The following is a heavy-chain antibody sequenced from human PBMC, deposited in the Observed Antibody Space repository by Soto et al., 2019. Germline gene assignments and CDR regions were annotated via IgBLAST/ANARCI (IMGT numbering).Heavy chain of an antibody. CDR2: IMPIFGTA. V-gene: IGHV1-69*06. J-gene: IGHJ6*04. CDR3: ASRQSADYYYYYGMDV. D-gene: IGHD6-19*01. Sequence: ASVKDSCKASGGTFSSDAISWVRQAPGQGLEWMGGIMPIFGTANYAQKFQGRVTITADKSTSTAYMELSSLRAEDTAVYYCASRQSADYYYYYGMDVWGKGTTVTVS. CDR1: GGTFSSDA.